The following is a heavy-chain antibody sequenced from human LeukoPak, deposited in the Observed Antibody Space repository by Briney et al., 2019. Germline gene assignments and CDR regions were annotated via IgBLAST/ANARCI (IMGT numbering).Heavy chain of an antibody. CDR1: GFTFSSYG. CDR3: AKALRYVWGSYRFPFDP. J-gene: IGHJ5*02. Sequence: GGSLRLSCAASGFTFSSYGMHWVRQAPGKGLEWVAVIWYDGSNKYYADSVKGRFTISRDNSKNTLYLQMNSLRAEDTAVYYCAKALRYVWGSYRFPFDPWGQGTLVTVSS. V-gene: IGHV3-33*06. CDR2: IWYDGSNK. D-gene: IGHD3-16*02.